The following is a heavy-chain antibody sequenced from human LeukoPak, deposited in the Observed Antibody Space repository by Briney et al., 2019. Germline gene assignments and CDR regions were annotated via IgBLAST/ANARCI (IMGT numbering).Heavy chain of an antibody. J-gene: IGHJ4*02. D-gene: IGHD3-10*01. Sequence: GGSLRLSCAASGFTFSSYAMHWVRQAPGKGLEYVSAISSNGGSTYYANSVKGRFTISRDNSKNTLYLQMGSLRAEDMAVYYCARGGDYYGSGSYYNEPLDYWGQGTLVTVSS. CDR2: ISSNGGST. V-gene: IGHV3-64*01. CDR3: ARGGDYYGSGSYYNEPLDY. CDR1: GFTFSSYA.